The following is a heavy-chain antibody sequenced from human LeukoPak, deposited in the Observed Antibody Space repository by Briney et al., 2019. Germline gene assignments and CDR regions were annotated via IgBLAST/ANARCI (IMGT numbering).Heavy chain of an antibody. CDR1: GGSISSGGYS. V-gene: IGHV4-30-2*01. Sequence: PSETLSLTCAASGGSISSGGYSWSWIRQPPGKGLEWIGYIYHSGSTYYNPSLKSRVTISVDRSKNQFSLKLSSVTAADTAVYYCARAGGDSGSYYYWGQGTLVTVSS. CDR3: ARAGGDSGSYYY. J-gene: IGHJ4*02. CDR2: IYHSGST. D-gene: IGHD3-10*01.